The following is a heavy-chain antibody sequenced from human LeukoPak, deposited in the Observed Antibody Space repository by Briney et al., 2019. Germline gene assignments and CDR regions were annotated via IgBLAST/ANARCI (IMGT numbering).Heavy chain of an antibody. CDR3: AKRYDHGYSYGWKYYFDY. Sequence: PGGSLRLSCAASGFTFSSYAMSWVRQAPGKGLEWVSAISGSGGSTYYADSVKGRFTISRDNSKNTLYLQMNSLRAEDTAVYYCAKRYDHGYSYGWKYYFDYWGQGTLVTVSS. J-gene: IGHJ4*02. CDR2: ISGSGGST. D-gene: IGHD5-18*01. CDR1: GFTFSSYA. V-gene: IGHV3-23*01.